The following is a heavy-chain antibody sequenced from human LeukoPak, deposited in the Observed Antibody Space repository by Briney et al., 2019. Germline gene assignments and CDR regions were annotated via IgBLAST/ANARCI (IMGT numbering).Heavy chain of an antibody. V-gene: IGHV3-15*01. Sequence: GGSLRLSCAASGFTFSNAWMSWVPQAPGKGREWVGRIKSKTDGGTKDYAAPVKGRLTISRDDSKNTLYLQMNSLKTEDTTVYYCTTAPNIVVVPAATPWGQGTLVTVSS. CDR1: GFTFSNAW. J-gene: IGHJ5*02. CDR2: IKSKTDGGTK. CDR3: TTAPNIVVVPAATP. D-gene: IGHD2-2*01.